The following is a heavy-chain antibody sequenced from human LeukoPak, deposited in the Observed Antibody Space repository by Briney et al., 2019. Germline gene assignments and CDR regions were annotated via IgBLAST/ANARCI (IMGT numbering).Heavy chain of an antibody. CDR1: GFTFSNCG. CDR2: TSYDGSNK. V-gene: IGHV3-30*18. Sequence: GGSLRLSCAASGFTFSNCGMHWVRQAPGKGLEWVAVTSYDGSNKYYADSVKGRFTISRDNSKNTLYLQMTSLRAEDTAVYYCAKPIDILTVSSAFDIWGQGTMVTVSS. J-gene: IGHJ3*02. D-gene: IGHD3-9*01. CDR3: AKPIDILTVSSAFDI.